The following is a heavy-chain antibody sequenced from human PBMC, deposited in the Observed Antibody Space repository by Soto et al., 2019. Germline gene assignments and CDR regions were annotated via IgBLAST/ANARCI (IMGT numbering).Heavy chain of an antibody. CDR2: INAGNGNT. CDR3: ARAYSYGIDY. D-gene: IGHD5-18*01. CDR1: GYTFTSYG. V-gene: IGHV1-3*01. J-gene: IGHJ4*02. Sequence: ASVKVSCKASGYTFTSYGVHWVRQAPGQRLEWTGWINAGNGNTKYSEKFQGRVTITRDTSASTVYMELSSLRSEDTAVFYCARAYSYGIDYWGQGTLVTVSS.